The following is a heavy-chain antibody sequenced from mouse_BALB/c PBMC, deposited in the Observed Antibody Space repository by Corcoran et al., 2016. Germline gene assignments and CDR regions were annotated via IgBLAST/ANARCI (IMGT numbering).Heavy chain of an antibody. Sequence: EVQLQQSGPELVKPGASMTISCKASGYSFTGYTMNWVKQRHGKNLEWIGLINPYNGGTSYNQKFKGKATLTVDKSSSTAYMELLSLTSEDSAVYYCARDYYGSSYVFAYWGQGTLVTVSA. CDR2: INPYNGGT. J-gene: IGHJ3*01. V-gene: IGHV1-18*01. D-gene: IGHD1-1*01. CDR1: GYSFTGYT. CDR3: ARDYYGSSYVFAY.